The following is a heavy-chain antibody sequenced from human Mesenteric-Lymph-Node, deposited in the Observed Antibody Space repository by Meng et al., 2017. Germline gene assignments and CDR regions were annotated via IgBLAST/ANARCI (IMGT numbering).Heavy chain of an antibody. CDR2: ISPNSGGT. CDR1: GSIFTVHN. V-gene: IGHV1-2*06. CDR3: ARGFDY. Sequence: QVQLVQSGAEVEKPGASVKVSCKASGSIFTVHNIHWVRQAPGQGLEWMGRISPNSGGTVYAHKFQGRVTMTRDTSITTAYMELSSLRSDDTAVYYCARGFDYWGQGTLVTVSS. J-gene: IGHJ4*02.